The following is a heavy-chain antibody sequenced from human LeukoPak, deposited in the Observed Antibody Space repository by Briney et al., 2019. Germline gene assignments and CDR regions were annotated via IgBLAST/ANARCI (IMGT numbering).Heavy chain of an antibody. V-gene: IGHV4-61*02. Sequence: SETLSLTCTVSGGSISSSSYYWGWIRQPAGKGLEWIGRLYSSGSTNYNPSLKSRVTMSLDTSKNQFSLKLSSVTAADTAVYYCAVFIAAAGYFDYWGQGTLVTVSS. D-gene: IGHD6-13*01. CDR1: GGSISSSSYY. J-gene: IGHJ4*02. CDR3: AVFIAAAGYFDY. CDR2: LYSSGST.